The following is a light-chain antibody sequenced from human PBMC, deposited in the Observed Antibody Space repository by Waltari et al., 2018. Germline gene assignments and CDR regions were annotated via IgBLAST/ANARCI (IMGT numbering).Light chain of an antibody. CDR2: GAS. CDR1: QTVISNY. V-gene: IGKV3-20*01. J-gene: IGKJ4*01. Sequence: EIVLTQSPGTLSLSPGERATLSCRASQTVISNYLAWYQQKPGQAPRLPIFGASNRAAGIPDRFSGGGSGTDFTLTISRLEPEDCAVYYCQQYGTSPPLTFGGGTKVEI. CDR3: QQYGTSPPLT.